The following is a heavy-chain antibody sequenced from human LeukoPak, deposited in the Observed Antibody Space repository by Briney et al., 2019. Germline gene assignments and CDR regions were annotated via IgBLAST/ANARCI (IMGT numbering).Heavy chain of an antibody. Sequence: GGSLRLSCAVPGFIFSYYGVHWVRDAPGKGLEWLAVLCPDGTIQYYAEPVKGRFTISRDNSKNTLYLQLTGLRADDSAVYYCARHNHDWWRDYWGQGAQVTVSS. CDR3: ARHNHDWWRDY. CDR2: LCPDGTIQ. D-gene: IGHD2-8*02. V-gene: IGHV3-33*01. CDR1: GFIFSYYG. J-gene: IGHJ4*02.